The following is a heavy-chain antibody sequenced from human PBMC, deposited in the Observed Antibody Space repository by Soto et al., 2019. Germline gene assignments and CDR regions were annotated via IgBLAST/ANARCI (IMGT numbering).Heavy chain of an antibody. V-gene: IGHV3-30*18. CDR2: ISYDGSNK. CDR1: GFTFSSYG. CDR3: AKDNFVVATILSVSLDY. J-gene: IGHJ4*02. Sequence: GGSLRLSCAASGFTFSSYGMHWVRQAPGKGLEWVAVISYDGSNKYYADSVKGRFTISRDNSKNTLYLQMNSLRAEDTAVYYCAKDNFVVATILSVSLDYWGQGTLVTVSS. D-gene: IGHD5-12*01.